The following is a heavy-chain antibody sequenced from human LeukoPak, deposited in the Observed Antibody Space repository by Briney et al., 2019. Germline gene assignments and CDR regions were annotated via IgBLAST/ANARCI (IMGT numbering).Heavy chain of an antibody. CDR1: GYTFTGYY. CDR3: ARPIRYSSGWYGY. Sequence: ASVKVSCKASGYTFTGYYMHWVRQAPGQGLEWMGWINPNSGGTNYAQKFQGRVTMTRDTSISTAYMELSRLRSDDTAVYYCARPIRYSSGWYGYWGQGTLVTVPS. V-gene: IGHV1-2*02. CDR2: INPNSGGT. D-gene: IGHD6-19*01. J-gene: IGHJ4*02.